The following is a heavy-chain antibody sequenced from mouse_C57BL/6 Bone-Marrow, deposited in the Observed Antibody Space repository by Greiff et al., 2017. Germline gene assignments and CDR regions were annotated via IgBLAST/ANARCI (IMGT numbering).Heavy chain of an antibody. CDR3: TTRSLYDGFFDY. CDR1: GFNIKDDY. J-gene: IGHJ2*01. V-gene: IGHV14-4*01. Sequence: VQLKESGAELVRPGASVKLSCTASGFNIKDDYMHWVKQRPEQGLEWIGWIDPENGDTEYASKFQGKATITADTSSNTAYLQLSSLTSEDTAVYYCTTRSLYDGFFDYWGQGTTLTVSS. D-gene: IGHD2-3*01. CDR2: IDPENGDT.